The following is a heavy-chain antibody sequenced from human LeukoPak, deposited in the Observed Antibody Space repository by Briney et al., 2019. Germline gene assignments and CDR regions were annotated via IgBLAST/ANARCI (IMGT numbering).Heavy chain of an antibody. CDR1: GGSFSGYY. Sequence: SETLSLTCAVYGGSFSGYYWSWIRQPPGKGLEWIGEINHSGSTNYNPSLKSRVTISVDTSKNRFSLKLSSVTAADTAVYYCARGIVGATDYFDYWGQGTLVTVSS. CDR3: ARGIVGATDYFDY. J-gene: IGHJ4*02. CDR2: INHSGST. V-gene: IGHV4-34*01. D-gene: IGHD1-26*01.